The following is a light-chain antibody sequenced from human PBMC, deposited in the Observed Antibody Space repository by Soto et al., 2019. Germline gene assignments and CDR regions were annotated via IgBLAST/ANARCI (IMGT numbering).Light chain of an antibody. J-gene: IGKJ4*01. V-gene: IGKV1-33*01. Sequence: DIQMTQSPASLSASVGDRVTISCQASQDISRYLNWYQHKPGRAPQLLINDVSTLESGVPSRFSATGSGTEFTLTINGLQPEDLATYYCQQYDVPPSTFGGGTKVGIK. CDR2: DVS. CDR3: QQYDVPPST. CDR1: QDISRY.